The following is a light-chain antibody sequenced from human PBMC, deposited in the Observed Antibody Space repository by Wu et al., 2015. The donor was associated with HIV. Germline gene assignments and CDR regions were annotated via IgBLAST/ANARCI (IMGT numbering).Light chain of an antibody. V-gene: IGKV3-11*01. J-gene: IGKJ2*03. Sequence: EIVLTQSPATLSLSPGERATLSCRASQSVSSYLAWYQQKPGQAPRLLIYDASNRATGIPARFSGSGSGTDFTLTISSLEPEDFAVYYCQQRTNWPPYSFGQGDQAG. CDR2: DAS. CDR1: QSVSSY. CDR3: QQRTNWPPYS.